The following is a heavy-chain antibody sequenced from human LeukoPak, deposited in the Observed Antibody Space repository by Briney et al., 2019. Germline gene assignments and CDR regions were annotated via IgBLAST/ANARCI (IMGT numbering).Heavy chain of an antibody. Sequence: GGSLRLSCAASGDYWMHWVRQAPGKGLVWVSHINGDGSWTTYADSVKGRFTISKDNAKNTVYLQMNNLRAEDTAVYYCVSFYETYWGQGTLVTVSS. CDR3: VSFYETY. J-gene: IGHJ4*02. CDR1: GDYW. V-gene: IGHV3-74*01. D-gene: IGHD2-2*01. CDR2: INGDGSWT.